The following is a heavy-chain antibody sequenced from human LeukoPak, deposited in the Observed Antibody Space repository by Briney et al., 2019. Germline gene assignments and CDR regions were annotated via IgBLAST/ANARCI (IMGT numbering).Heavy chain of an antibody. CDR2: IGTAGDT. CDR1: GFTFRTYD. CDR3: ARVYGSGTYYPYRMDV. V-gene: IGHV3-13*01. D-gene: IGHD3-10*01. J-gene: IGHJ6*02. Sequence: GGSLRLSCAASGFTFRTYDMHWVRQAAGKGLEWVSAIGTAGDTYYPGSVKGRFTISRENAKNSLYLQMNRLRDEDTAVYYCARVYGSGTYYPYRMDVWGQGTTVTVSS.